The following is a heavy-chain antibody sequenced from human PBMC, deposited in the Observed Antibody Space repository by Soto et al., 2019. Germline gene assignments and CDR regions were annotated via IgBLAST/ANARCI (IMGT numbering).Heavy chain of an antibody. V-gene: IGHV1-18*01. D-gene: IGHD3-10*01. CDR1: GYGFTTYG. CDR2: ISSHNGNT. CDR3: ARGRYGAY. Sequence: QVHLVQSGAEVKKPGASVKVSCEGSGYGFTTYGITWVRQAPGQGLEWMAWISSHNGNTNYAQKLQGRVTVTRDTSTSTAYMALRRLRSDETAVYYCARGRYGAYWGQGDLVSVSS. J-gene: IGHJ4*02.